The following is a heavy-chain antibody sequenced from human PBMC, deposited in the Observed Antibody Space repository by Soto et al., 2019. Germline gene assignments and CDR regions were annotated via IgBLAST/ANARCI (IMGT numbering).Heavy chain of an antibody. CDR3: ARAYNWNFPPGY. V-gene: IGHV4-4*09. CDR1: YGSISSFY. Sequence: SETLSLTCTVSYGSISSFYWNWIRQPPGKGLEWIGYIYNSGSTNYNPSLKSRVTISVDTSKNQFSLKLTSVTAADKAVYYCARAYNWNFPPGYWGQGTLVTVSS. CDR2: IYNSGST. D-gene: IGHD1-7*01. J-gene: IGHJ4*02.